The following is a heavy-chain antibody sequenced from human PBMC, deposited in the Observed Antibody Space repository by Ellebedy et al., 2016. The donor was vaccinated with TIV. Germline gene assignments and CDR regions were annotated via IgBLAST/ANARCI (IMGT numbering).Heavy chain of an antibody. Sequence: PGGSLRLSCEASGFTFSTYGFHWVRQAPGQELEWVAFISNEGSTRYNTDSVKGRFTISRDNSKNTLYLQMDSLRAEDTAGYYCAKDIDSGSYYLDASEVWGQGTKVTVSS. CDR2: ISNEGSTR. D-gene: IGHD1-26*01. V-gene: IGHV3-30*18. CDR3: AKDIDSGSYYLDASEV. CDR1: GFTFSTYG. J-gene: IGHJ3*01.